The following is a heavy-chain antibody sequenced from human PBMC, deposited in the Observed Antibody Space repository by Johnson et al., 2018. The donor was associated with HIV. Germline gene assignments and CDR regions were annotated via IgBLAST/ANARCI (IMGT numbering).Heavy chain of an antibody. Sequence: VQLVESGGGVVRPGGSLRLSCAASGFTFDDYGMSWVRQAPGKGLEWVSGINWNGGSTAYAASVKGRFIIARDNARNSLYLQMNSLRAEDTALYYCARDLYSNSWYQSDAFDVWGQGTMVTVAS. J-gene: IGHJ3*01. D-gene: IGHD6-13*01. CDR2: INWNGGST. CDR3: ARDLYSNSWYQSDAFDV. V-gene: IGHV3-20*04. CDR1: GFTFDDYG.